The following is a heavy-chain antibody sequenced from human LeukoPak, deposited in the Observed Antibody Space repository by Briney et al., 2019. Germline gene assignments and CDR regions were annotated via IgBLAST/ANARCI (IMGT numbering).Heavy chain of an antibody. CDR1: GGSISSYY. D-gene: IGHD3-22*01. CDR2: IYYSGST. J-gene: IGHJ4*02. CDR3: ARGKHYDSSGYYYDY. Sequence: PSETLSLTCTVSGGSISSYYWSWIRQPPGKGLEWIGYIYYSGSTSYNPSLRSRVTIPVETSKNQFSLKLSSVTAADTAVYYCARGKHYDSSGYYYDYWGQGTLVTVSS. V-gene: IGHV4-59*01.